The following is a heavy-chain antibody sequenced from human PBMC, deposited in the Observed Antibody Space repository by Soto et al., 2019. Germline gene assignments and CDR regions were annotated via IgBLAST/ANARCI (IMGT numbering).Heavy chain of an antibody. D-gene: IGHD6-19*01. Sequence: SESLSLTCAVCGGCSRGYYWSGIRQPPGKGLEWIGEINHSGSTNYNPSLKSRVTISVDTSKNQFSLKLSSVTAADTAVYYCARLRGWLVRWSDYYYGMDVWGQGTTVTVS. J-gene: IGHJ6*02. CDR1: GGCSRGYY. CDR2: INHSGST. V-gene: IGHV4-34*01. CDR3: ARLRGWLVRWSDYYYGMDV.